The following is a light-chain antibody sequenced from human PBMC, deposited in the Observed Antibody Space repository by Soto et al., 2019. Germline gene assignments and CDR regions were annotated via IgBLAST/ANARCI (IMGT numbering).Light chain of an antibody. J-gene: IGKJ1*01. V-gene: IGKV1-5*01. CDR3: QHYNSYSEA. CDR2: DAS. CDR1: QTISNW. Sequence: DIQMTQSPSTLSASGGDRVTISCRASQTISNWLAWYQQKPGKAPKLLIYDASSLESGVPSRFSGSGSGTEFTLTISSLQPDDFATYYCQHYNSYSEAFGQGTKVDIK.